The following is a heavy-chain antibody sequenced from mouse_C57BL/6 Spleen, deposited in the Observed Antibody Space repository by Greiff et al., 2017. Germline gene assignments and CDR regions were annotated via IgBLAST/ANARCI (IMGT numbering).Heavy chain of an antibody. D-gene: IGHD2-14*01. CDR1: GYTFTSYW. CDR2: IDPSSGGT. CDR3: AREGVRRPLDY. Sequence: VQLQQPGAELVKPGASVKLSCKASGYTFTSYWMHWVKQRPGRGLEWIGRIDPSSGGTKYNEKFKSKATLTVDKPSSTAYMQLSSLTSEDSAVYYCAREGVRRPLDYWGKGTTLTVSS. J-gene: IGHJ2*01. V-gene: IGHV1-72*01.